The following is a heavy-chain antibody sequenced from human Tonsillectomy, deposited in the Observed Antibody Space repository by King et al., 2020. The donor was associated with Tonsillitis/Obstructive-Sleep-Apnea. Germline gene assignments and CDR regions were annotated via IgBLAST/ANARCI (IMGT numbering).Heavy chain of an antibody. CDR1: GFTFSSYA. Sequence: VQLVESGGGLVQPGGSLRLSCAASGFTFSSYAMTWVRQAPGKGLEWVSTLRGSGGYTYYADSVKGRFTISRDNSKNTLFLQMNSLRAEDTAVYYCAKGSHDFDYWGQGTLVTVSS. CDR3: AKGSHDFDY. CDR2: LRGSGGYT. V-gene: IGHV3-23*04. J-gene: IGHJ4*02.